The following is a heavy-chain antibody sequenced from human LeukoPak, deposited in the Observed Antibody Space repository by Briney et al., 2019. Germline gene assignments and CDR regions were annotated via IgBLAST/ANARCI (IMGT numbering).Heavy chain of an antibody. J-gene: IGHJ1*01. CDR3: ARGPDYYESPYFQH. D-gene: IGHD3-22*01. CDR2: ISAYNGNT. CDR1: GGTFSSYA. V-gene: IGHV1-18*01. Sequence: ASVKVSCKASGGTFSSYAISWVRQAPGQGLEWMGWISAYNGNTNYAQKLQGRVTMTTDTSTSTAYMELRSLRSDDTAVYYCARGPDYYESPYFQHWGQGTRVTVSS.